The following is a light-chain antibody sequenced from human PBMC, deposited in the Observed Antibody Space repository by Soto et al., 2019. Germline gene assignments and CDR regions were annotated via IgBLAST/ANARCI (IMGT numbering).Light chain of an antibody. Sequence: DIQMTQSPSSLSASLGDRATITCRASQGIGVYLAWFQQKPGNAPKLLLYAASTLQSGVPSRFSGSGSGTDFTLTVSSLQPEDVATYYCQKYNSAPLTFGGGTRVEIK. V-gene: IGKV1-27*01. CDR2: AAS. J-gene: IGKJ4*01. CDR3: QKYNSAPLT. CDR1: QGIGVY.